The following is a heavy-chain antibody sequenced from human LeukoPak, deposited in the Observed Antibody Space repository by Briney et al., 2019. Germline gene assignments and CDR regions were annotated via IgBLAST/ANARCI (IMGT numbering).Heavy chain of an antibody. Sequence: PSETLSLTCTVSGGSISSYYWSWIRQPAGKGLEWIGRIYTSGSTHYNPSPKSRVTISVDTSKNQFSLKLSSVTAADTAVYYCASPREMATIYDAFDIWGQGTMVTVSS. CDR3: ASPREMATIYDAFDI. D-gene: IGHD5-24*01. J-gene: IGHJ3*02. V-gene: IGHV4-4*07. CDR2: IYTSGST. CDR1: GGSISSYY.